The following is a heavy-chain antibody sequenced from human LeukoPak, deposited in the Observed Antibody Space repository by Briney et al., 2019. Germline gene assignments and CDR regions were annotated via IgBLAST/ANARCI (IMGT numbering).Heavy chain of an antibody. J-gene: IGHJ4*02. D-gene: IGHD5-18*01. CDR3: ARSLSRYSYGPFDY. V-gene: IGHV3-48*04. Sequence: GGSLRLSCAASGFTLSSYAMSWVRQAPGKGLEWVSYISNIGKTIYYADSVKGRFTISRDNAKNSLYLQMNSLRAEDTAVFYCARSLSRYSYGPFDYWGQGTLVTVSS. CDR2: ISNIGKTI. CDR1: GFTLSSYA.